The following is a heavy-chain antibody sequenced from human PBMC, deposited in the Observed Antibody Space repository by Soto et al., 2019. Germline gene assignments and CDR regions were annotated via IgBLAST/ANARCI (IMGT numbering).Heavy chain of an antibody. V-gene: IGHV4-61*01. J-gene: IGHJ6*02. Sequence: KTSETLSLTCTVSCGSVSSGSYYWSWIRQPPGKGLEWIGYIYYSGSTNYNPSLKSRVTISVDTSKNQFSLKLSSVTAADTAVYYCARITGTGYYYGMDVWGQGTTVTVSS. CDR2: IYYSGST. CDR1: CGSVSSGSYY. D-gene: IGHD1-20*01. CDR3: ARITGTGYYYGMDV.